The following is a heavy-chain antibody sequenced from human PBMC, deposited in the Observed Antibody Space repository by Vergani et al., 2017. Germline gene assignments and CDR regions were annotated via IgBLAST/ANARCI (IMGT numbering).Heavy chain of an antibody. CDR2: ISGSGGST. V-gene: IGHV3-23*01. CDR3: AKGPRIAVAGTWFDP. CDR1: GFTFSSYA. D-gene: IGHD6-19*01. J-gene: IGHJ5*02. Sequence: EVQLLESGGGLVQPGGSLRLSCAASGFTFSSYAMNWVRQAPGKGLEWVSAISGSGGSTYYADSVKGRFTISRDNSKNTLYLQMNSLRAEDTAVYYCAKGPRIAVAGTWFDPWGQGTLVTVSS.